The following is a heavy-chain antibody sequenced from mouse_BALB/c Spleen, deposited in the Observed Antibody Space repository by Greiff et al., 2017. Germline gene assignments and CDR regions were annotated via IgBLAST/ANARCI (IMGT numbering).Heavy chain of an antibody. CDR1: GYTFTSYY. Sequence: QVQLQQSGAELVKPGASVKLSCKASGYTFTSYYMYWVKQRPGQGLEWIGGINPSNGGTNFNEKFKSKATLTVDKSSSTAYMQLSSLTSEDSAVYYCTRAGPIYYGNYSYWGQGTTLTVSS. J-gene: IGHJ2*01. D-gene: IGHD2-1*01. CDR3: TRAGPIYYGNYSY. V-gene: IGHV1S81*02. CDR2: INPSNGGT.